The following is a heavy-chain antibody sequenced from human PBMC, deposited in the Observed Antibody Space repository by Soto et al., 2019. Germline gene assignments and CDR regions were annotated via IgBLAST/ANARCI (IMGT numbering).Heavy chain of an antibody. J-gene: IGHJ4*02. V-gene: IGHV1-3*01. Sequence: ASVKVSCKASGGTFSSYAISWVRQAPGQGLEWMGWINAGNGNTRYSQNFQGRVTITRDTSASTAYMELSSLTSEDTALYYCARGIWTMTRGAYYFDNWGQGTLVTVSS. CDR1: GGTFSSYA. D-gene: IGHD3-10*01. CDR3: ARGIWTMTRGAYYFDN. CDR2: INAGNGNT.